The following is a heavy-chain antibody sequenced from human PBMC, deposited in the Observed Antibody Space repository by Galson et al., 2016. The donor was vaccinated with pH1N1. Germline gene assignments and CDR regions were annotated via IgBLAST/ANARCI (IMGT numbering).Heavy chain of an antibody. V-gene: IGHV3-11*01. J-gene: IGHJ4*02. CDR2: IDRDCTAT. D-gene: IGHD4-11*01. CDR1: GFNFDDYY. CDR3: ARHGRSSKQSTIDS. Sequence: SLRLSCAASGFNFDDYYMSWVRQAQGKGLEWISSIDRDCTATNYADSVKGRFSISRDNYKKSLYLQMNSLRAEDTAVYYCARHGRSSKQSTIDSWGQGIVVTVSS.